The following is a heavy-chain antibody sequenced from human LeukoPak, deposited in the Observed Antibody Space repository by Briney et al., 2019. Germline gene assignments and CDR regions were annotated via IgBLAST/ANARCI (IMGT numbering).Heavy chain of an antibody. CDR2: INHSGST. Sequence: TGGSLRLSCAASRFTFSSYAMSWVRQPPGKGLEWIGEINHSGSTNYNPSLKSRVTISVDTSKNQFSLKLSSVTAADTAVYYCARVNAVSSAGAFDIWGQGTMVTVSS. CDR3: ARVNAVSSAGAFDI. J-gene: IGHJ3*02. CDR1: RFTFSSYA. V-gene: IGHV4-34*01. D-gene: IGHD2-2*01.